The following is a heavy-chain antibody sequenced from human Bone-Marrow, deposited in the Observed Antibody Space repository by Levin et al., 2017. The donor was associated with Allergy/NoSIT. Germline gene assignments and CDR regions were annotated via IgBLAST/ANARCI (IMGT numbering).Heavy chain of an antibody. D-gene: IGHD3-22*01. V-gene: IGHV3-9*01. Sequence: SLKISFSFSFFSFSSSSLPFFLPSPFKGLEWVSGISWNGGITGYADSVKGRFTISRDNAKMSLDLQMNSLRAEDTAFYFCAKDIGLRDYYDSSGYILRAFDMWGQGTLVTVSS. CDR2: ISWNGGIT. CDR1: FFSFSSSS. J-gene: IGHJ3*02. CDR3: AKDIGLRDYYDSSGYILRAFDM.